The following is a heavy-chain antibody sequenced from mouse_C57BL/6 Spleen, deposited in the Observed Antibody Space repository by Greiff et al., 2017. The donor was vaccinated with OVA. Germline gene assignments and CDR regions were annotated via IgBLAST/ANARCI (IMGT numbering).Heavy chain of an antibody. CDR1: GYTFTDYE. Sequence: QVQLKESGAELVRPGASVTLSCKASGYTFTDYEMHWVKQTPVHGLEWIGAIDPETGGTAYNQKFKGKAILTADKSSSTAYMELRSLTSEDSAVYYCTRSTPIHFDYWGQGTTLTVSS. CDR2: IDPETGGT. J-gene: IGHJ2*01. D-gene: IGHD6-5*01. CDR3: TRSTPIHFDY. V-gene: IGHV1-15*01.